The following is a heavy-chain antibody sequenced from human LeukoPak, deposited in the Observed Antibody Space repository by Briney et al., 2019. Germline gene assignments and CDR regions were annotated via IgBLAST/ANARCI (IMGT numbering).Heavy chain of an antibody. CDR2: ISSSSSYI. CDR1: GFTFSSYS. CDR3: ARAGITIFGVGSRGAFDI. V-gene: IGHV3-21*01. D-gene: IGHD3-3*01. Sequence: GGSLRLSCAASGFTFSSYSMNWVRQAPGKGLEWVSSISSSSSYIYYADSVKGRFTISRDNAKNSLYLQMNSLRDEDTAVYYCARAGITIFGVGSRGAFDIWGQGTMVTVSS. J-gene: IGHJ3*02.